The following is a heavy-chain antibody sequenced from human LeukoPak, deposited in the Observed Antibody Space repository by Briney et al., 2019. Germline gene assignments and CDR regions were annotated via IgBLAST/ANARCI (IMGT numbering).Heavy chain of an antibody. V-gene: IGHV3-11*04. CDR3: ARYYYDSSGYSCFDY. CDR2: ISSSGSTI. D-gene: IGHD3-22*01. CDR1: GFTFSDYY. Sequence: PGGSLRLSCAASGFTFSDYYMSWIRQAPGKGLEWVSYISSSGSTIYYADSVKGRFTISRDNAKNSLYLQMNSLRAEDTAVYYCARYYYDSSGYSCFDYWGQGTLVTVSS. J-gene: IGHJ4*02.